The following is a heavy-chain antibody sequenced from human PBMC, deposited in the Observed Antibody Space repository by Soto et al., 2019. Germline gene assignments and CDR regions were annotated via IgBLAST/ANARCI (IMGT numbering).Heavy chain of an antibody. CDR1: GFTFSSYG. Sequence: GGSLRLSCAASGFTFSSYGMHWVRQSPGKGLEWVAVISYDGSNKYYADSVKGRFTISRDNSKNTLYLQMNSLRAEDTAVYYCAKTYYYDSSGRGYYLDYWGQGTLVTVSS. V-gene: IGHV3-30*18. CDR3: AKTYYYDSSGRGYYLDY. CDR2: ISYDGSNK. J-gene: IGHJ4*02. D-gene: IGHD3-22*01.